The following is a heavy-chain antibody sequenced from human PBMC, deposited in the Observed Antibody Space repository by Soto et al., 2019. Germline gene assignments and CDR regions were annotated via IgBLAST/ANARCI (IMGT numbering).Heavy chain of an antibody. CDR3: TRGGIWGVSWNWFAT. J-gene: IGHJ5*02. CDR2: IDSAGDA. Sequence: EVQLVESGGGLVQPGGSLRLSCAASGFTFSSHDMHWVRQVTGKGVEWVSGIDSAGDAKYQASVKGRFTISREHAKNSLDLQMNSLRAEDTAMYYCTRGGIWGVSWNWFATWGQGTLVTVSS. D-gene: IGHD3-10*01. V-gene: IGHV3-13*01. CDR1: GFTFSSHD.